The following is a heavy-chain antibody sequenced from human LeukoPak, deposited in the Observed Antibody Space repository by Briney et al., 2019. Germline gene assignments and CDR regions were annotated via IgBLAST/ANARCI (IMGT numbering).Heavy chain of an antibody. D-gene: IGHD3-22*01. J-gene: IGHJ4*02. V-gene: IGHV3-7*01. CDR1: GFNFRAYW. Sequence: PGGSLRLSCTTSGFNFRAYWMSWVRQAPGKGLEWVANIKQDGSEKYYVDSVKGRFTISRDNAKNSLYLQMNSLRAEDTAVYYCARGRGESSGYPYWGQGTLVTVSS. CDR2: IKQDGSEK. CDR3: ARGRGESSGYPY.